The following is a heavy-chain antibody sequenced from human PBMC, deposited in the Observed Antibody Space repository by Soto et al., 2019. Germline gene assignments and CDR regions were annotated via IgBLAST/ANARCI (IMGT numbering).Heavy chain of an antibody. D-gene: IGHD3-22*01. CDR1: GGSISSYY. J-gene: IGHJ4*02. Sequence: SETLSLTCTVSGGSISSYYWSWIRQPPGKGLEWIGYIYYSGSTNYNPSLKSRVTISVDTSKNQFSLKLSSVTAADTAVYYCARELYDTFDYWGQGTLVTVSS. CDR2: IYYSGST. V-gene: IGHV4-59*01. CDR3: ARELYDTFDY.